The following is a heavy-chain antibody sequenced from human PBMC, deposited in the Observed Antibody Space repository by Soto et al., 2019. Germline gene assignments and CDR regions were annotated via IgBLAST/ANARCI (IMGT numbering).Heavy chain of an antibody. V-gene: IGHV1-69*12. Sequence: QVQLVQSGAEVKKPGSSVKVSCKASGGTFSSYAISWVRQAPGQGLEWMGGIIPIFGTANYAQKFQGRVTIXXDXSXXTAYMELSSLRSEDTAVYYCARSNWNSDIYWYFDLWGRGTLVTVSS. CDR1: GGTFSSYA. D-gene: IGHD1-20*01. CDR3: ARSNWNSDIYWYFDL. CDR2: IIPIFGTA. J-gene: IGHJ2*01.